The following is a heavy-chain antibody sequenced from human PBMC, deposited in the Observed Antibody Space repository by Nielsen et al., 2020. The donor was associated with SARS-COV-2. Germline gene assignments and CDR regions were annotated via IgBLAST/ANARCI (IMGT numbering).Heavy chain of an antibody. D-gene: IGHD5-18*01. CDR2: MNPNSGNT. CDR1: GYTFTSYD. J-gene: IGHJ6*02. CDR3: ARNGYSYGDRYHYYYGMDV. Sequence: ASVKVSCKASGYTFTSYDINWVRQATGQGLEWMGWMNPNSGNTGYAQKFQGRVTMTRNTSISTAYMELSSLRSEDTAVYYCARNGYSYGDRYHYYYGMDVWGQGTTVTVSS. V-gene: IGHV1-8*01.